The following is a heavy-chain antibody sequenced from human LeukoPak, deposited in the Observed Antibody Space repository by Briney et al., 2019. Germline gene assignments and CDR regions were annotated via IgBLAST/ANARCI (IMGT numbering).Heavy chain of an antibody. J-gene: IGHJ5*02. D-gene: IGHD2-2*01. CDR2: IRYDGSTK. Sequence: QAGGSLRLSCAASGFTFSSYGMHWVRQSPGKGLEWVTFIRYDGSTKYYADSLKGRFTISRDNSKNTLYLQMNSLRAEDTAVYYCARDVVPAAKGLGGWFDPWGQGTLVTVSS. CDR1: GFTFSSYG. V-gene: IGHV3-30*02. CDR3: ARDVVPAAKGLGGWFDP.